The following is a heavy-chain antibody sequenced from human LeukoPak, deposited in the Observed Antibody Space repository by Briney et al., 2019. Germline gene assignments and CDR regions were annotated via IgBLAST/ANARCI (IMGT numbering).Heavy chain of an antibody. Sequence: GGSLRLSSAASGFTFSSYSMNWVRQAPGKGLEWVSSISSSSSYIYYADSVKGRFTISRDNAKNSLYLQMNSLRAEDTAVYYCARDPGAIVATILDLSGMDVWGQGTTVTVSS. CDR3: ARDPGAIVATILDLSGMDV. D-gene: IGHD5-12*01. V-gene: IGHV3-21*01. CDR1: GFTFSSYS. J-gene: IGHJ6*02. CDR2: ISSSSSYI.